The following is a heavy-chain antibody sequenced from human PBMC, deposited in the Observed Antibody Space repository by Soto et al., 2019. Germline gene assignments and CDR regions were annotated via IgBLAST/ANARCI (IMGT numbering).Heavy chain of an antibody. V-gene: IGHV1-46*03. CDR2: INPSGGST. D-gene: IGHD4-17*01. CDR1: GYTFTSYY. Sequence: ASVKVSCKASGYTFTSYYMHWVRQAPGQGLEWMGIINPSGGSTSYAQKFQGRVTMTRDTSTSTVYMELSSLRSEDTAVYYCARGMTTVTVDQYTPNYWGQGTLVTVSS. CDR3: ARGMTTVTVDQYTPNY. J-gene: IGHJ4*02.